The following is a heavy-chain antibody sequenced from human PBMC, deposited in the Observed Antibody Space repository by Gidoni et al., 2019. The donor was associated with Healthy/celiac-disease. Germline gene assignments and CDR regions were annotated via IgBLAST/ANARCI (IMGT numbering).Heavy chain of an antibody. CDR3: ARTDFWSGYTFDY. D-gene: IGHD3-3*01. CDR1: GGSFRGYY. CDR2: INHSGST. Sequence: QVQLQQWGAGLLMPSETLSLTCAVYGGSFRGYYWSWIRQPPGKGREWIGEINHSGSTNYNPSLKSRVTISVDTSKNQFSLKLSSVTAADTAVYYCARTDFWSGYTFDYWGQGTLVTVSS. V-gene: IGHV4-34*01. J-gene: IGHJ4*02.